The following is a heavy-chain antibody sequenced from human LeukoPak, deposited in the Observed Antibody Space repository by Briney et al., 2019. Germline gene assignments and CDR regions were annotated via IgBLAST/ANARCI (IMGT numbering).Heavy chain of an antibody. CDR2: MNPNSGNT. V-gene: IGHV1-8*01. D-gene: IGHD6-25*01. Sequence: SSVKLSCKASGYTFTRYDINWVRQATGQGLEWMRWMNPNSGNTGYAQKFQGRVTMTRNTSISRAYMELSSLRSEDTAVFYCARTISGGDVWGQGTTVTVSS. CDR3: ARTISGGDV. J-gene: IGHJ6*02. CDR1: GYTFTRYD.